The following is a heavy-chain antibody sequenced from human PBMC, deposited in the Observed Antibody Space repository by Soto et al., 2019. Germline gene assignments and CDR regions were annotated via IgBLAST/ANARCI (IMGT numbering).Heavy chain of an antibody. J-gene: IGHJ4*02. CDR2: ISSSSSYI. CDR3: ARDRRDYGDCDY. Sequence: GGSLRLSCAASGFTFSSYSMNWVRQAPGKGLEWVSSISSSSSYIYYADSVKGRFTISRDNAKNSLYLQMNSLRAEDTAVYYCARDRRDYGDCDYWGQGTLVTVSS. CDR1: GFTFSSYS. D-gene: IGHD4-17*01. V-gene: IGHV3-21*01.